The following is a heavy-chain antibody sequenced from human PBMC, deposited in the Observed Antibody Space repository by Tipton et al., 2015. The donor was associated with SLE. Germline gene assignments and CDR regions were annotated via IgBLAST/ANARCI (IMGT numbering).Heavy chain of an antibody. V-gene: IGHV4-59*01. CDR3: ARHIPGGSSWHYYYYYGMDV. CDR2: VYDIEFT. Sequence: TLSLTCAVYGGSFSSYYWSWIRQPPGKGLEWIGYVYDIEFTNYNPSLKSRVTISLDTSKNQFSLKLSSVTAADTAVYYCARHIPGGSSWHYYYYYGMDVWGQGTTVTVSS. CDR1: GGSFSSYY. D-gene: IGHD6-13*01. J-gene: IGHJ6*02.